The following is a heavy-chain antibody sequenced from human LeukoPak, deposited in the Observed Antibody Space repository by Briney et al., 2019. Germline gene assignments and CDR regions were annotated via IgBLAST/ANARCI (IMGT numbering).Heavy chain of an antibody. CDR1: GGSFSGYY. V-gene: IGHV4-34*01. D-gene: IGHD3-3*01. J-gene: IGHJ6*02. CDR2: INHSGST. Sequence: SETLSLTCAVYGGSFSGYYWSWIRQPPGKGLEWIGEINHSGSTNYNPSLKSRVTISVDTSKNQFSLKLSSVTAADTAVYYCARDRGVRFLAYYYGMDVWGQGTTVTVSS. CDR3: ARDRGVRFLAYYYGMDV.